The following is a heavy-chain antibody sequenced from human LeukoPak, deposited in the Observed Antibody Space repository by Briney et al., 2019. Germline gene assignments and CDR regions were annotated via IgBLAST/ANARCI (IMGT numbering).Heavy chain of an antibody. J-gene: IGHJ4*02. CDR1: GFTLSDYY. V-gene: IGHV3-66*01. CDR2: VYSAGNT. CDR3: VGGGAAPRILDH. Sequence: GGSLRLSCAASGFTLSDYYMSWIRQAPRKGLEWGSVVYSAGNTYYADSLKGRFTLSRDDAKNTLYLQMNNLRAEDTAAYYCVGGGAAPRILDHWGKGTRVTVSS. D-gene: IGHD3-16*01.